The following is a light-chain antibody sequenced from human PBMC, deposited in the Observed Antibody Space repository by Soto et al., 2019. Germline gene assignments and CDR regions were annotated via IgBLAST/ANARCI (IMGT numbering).Light chain of an antibody. Sequence: DIQMTQPPSTLSASVGDRVTISCRASQSISSWLAWYQQKPGKAPKLLIYKASSLESGVPSRFSGSRSGTEFTLTISSLQPDDFATYYCQHYNSYPWTFGQGTKVEIK. J-gene: IGKJ1*01. CDR2: KAS. CDR1: QSISSW. CDR3: QHYNSYPWT. V-gene: IGKV1-5*03.